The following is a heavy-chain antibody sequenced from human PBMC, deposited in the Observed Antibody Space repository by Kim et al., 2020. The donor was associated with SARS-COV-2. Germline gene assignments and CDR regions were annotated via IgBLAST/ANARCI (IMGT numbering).Heavy chain of an antibody. V-gene: IGHV3-33*01. CDR1: GFTFSSYG. CDR3: AILWAQYSSSWFRGMGRYYYGMDV. Sequence: GGSLRLSCAASGFTFSSYGMHWVRQAPGKGLEWVAVIWYDGSNKYYADSVKGRFTISRDNSKNTLYLQMNSLRAEDTAVYYCAILWAQYSSSWFRGMGRYYYGMDVWGQGTTVTVSS. D-gene: IGHD6-13*01. J-gene: IGHJ6*02. CDR2: IWYDGSNK.